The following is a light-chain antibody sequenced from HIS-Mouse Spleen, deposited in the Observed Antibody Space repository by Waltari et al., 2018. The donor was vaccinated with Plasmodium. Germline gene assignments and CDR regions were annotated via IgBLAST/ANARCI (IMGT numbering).Light chain of an antibody. CDR2: AAS. J-gene: IGKJ2*01. Sequence: DIQLTQSQSFLSASVGDRVTITCRASQGISSYLACYQQKPGKAPKLLIYAASTLQSGVPSRFSGSGSGTEFTLTISSLQPEDFATYYCQQLNSYPYTFGQGTKLEIK. V-gene: IGKV1-9*01. CDR3: QQLNSYPYT. CDR1: QGISSY.